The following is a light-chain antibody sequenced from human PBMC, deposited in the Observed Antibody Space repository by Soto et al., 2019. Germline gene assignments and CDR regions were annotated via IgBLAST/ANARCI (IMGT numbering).Light chain of an antibody. V-gene: IGLV2-14*03. CDR3: SSYTSTSTLYV. CDR1: RSNFGGYNY. CDR2: DVS. J-gene: IGLJ1*01. Sequence: QSVLTQPASVSGSPGQSFTFSCTGTRSNFGGYNYVSWYQQHPGKAPKLMIYDVSNRPSGVSNRFSGSKSGYTASLTISGLQAEDEADYYCSSYTSTSTLYVFGSGTKSPS.